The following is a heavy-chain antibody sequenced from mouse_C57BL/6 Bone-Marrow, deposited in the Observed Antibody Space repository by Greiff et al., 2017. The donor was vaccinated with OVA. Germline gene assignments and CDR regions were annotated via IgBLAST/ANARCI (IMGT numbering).Heavy chain of an antibody. D-gene: IGHD2-3*01. CDR1: GYTFTDYY. V-gene: IGHV1-76*01. J-gene: IGHJ4*01. CDR2: IYPGSGNT. Sequence: QVQLQQSGAELVRPGASVKLSCKASGYTFTDYYINWVKQRPGQGLEWIARIYPGSGNTYYNEKFKGKATLTAEKSSSTAYMQLSSLTSEDSAVYFCAREDGYYVGAMDYWGQGTSVTVSS. CDR3: AREDGYYVGAMDY.